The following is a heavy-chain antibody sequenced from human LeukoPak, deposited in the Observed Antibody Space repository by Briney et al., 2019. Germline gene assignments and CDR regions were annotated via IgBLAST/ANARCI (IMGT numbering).Heavy chain of an antibody. Sequence: GASVKVSCKASGYTFTSYDINWVRQATGQGLEWMGWMNPNSGNTGYAQKFQGRVTMTRNTSISTAYMELSSLRSEDTAVYYCAREGARDSGYYGHDYGRDVWGQGTTVTVSS. CDR1: GYTFTSYD. D-gene: IGHD3-3*01. CDR3: AREGARDSGYYGHDYGRDV. V-gene: IGHV1-8*01. CDR2: MNPNSGNT. J-gene: IGHJ6*02.